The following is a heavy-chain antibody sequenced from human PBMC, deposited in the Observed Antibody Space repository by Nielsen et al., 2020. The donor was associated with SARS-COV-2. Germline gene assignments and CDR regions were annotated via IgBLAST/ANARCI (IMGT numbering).Heavy chain of an antibody. CDR1: GFTFSSYW. J-gene: IGHJ3*02. Sequence: GESLKISCAASGFTFSSYWMSWVRQAPGKGLEWVSVIYSGGSTYYADSVKGRFTISRDNSKNTLYLQMNSLRAEDTAVYYCAKDGGSIAAAGNDAFDIWGQGTMVTVSS. D-gene: IGHD6-13*01. CDR2: IYSGGST. CDR3: AKDGGSIAAAGNDAFDI. V-gene: IGHV3-66*02.